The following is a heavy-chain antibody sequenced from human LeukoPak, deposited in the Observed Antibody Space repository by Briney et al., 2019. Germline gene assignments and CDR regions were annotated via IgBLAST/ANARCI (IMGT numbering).Heavy chain of an antibody. Sequence: PGGSLRLSCTASGFTFSNYYMSWFRQAPGKGLEWVANIKEDGSEKYYVDSVKGRFTICRDNAKNSLYLQLNSLRAEDTAVYYGARDSPVLDNVCYCGQGTLVTVSS. J-gene: IGHJ4*02. CDR3: ARDSPVLDNVCY. V-gene: IGHV3-7*04. D-gene: IGHD3-16*01. CDR1: GFTFSNYY. CDR2: IKEDGSEK.